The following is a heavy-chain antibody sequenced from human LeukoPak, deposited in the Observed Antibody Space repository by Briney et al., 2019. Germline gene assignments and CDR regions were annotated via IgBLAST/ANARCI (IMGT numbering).Heavy chain of an antibody. CDR2: IIPIFGTA. V-gene: IGHV1-69*06. Sequence: ASVKVSCKASGGTFSSYAISWVRQAPGQGLEWMGGIIPIFGTANYAQKFQGRVTITADKSTSTAYMELSSLRSEDTAVYYCAGRIAVAAFDPWGQGTLVTVSS. CDR1: GGTFSSYA. CDR3: AGRIAVAAFDP. J-gene: IGHJ5*02. D-gene: IGHD6-13*01.